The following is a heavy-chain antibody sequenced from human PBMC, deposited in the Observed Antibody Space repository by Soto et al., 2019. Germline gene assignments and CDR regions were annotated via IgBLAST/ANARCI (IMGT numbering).Heavy chain of an antibody. CDR3: ARGTTQLHYDYFDY. J-gene: IGHJ4*02. V-gene: IGHV3-48*02. D-gene: IGHD3-16*01. CDR2: ISSGSSTI. Sequence: GGSLRLSCAASGFTFNSYSMNWVRQAPGKGLEWVSYISSGSSTIYYADSVKGRFTISRDNAKNSLYLQMNSLRDEDTAVYYCARGTTQLHYDYFDYWGQGAWSPSPQ. CDR1: GFTFNSYS.